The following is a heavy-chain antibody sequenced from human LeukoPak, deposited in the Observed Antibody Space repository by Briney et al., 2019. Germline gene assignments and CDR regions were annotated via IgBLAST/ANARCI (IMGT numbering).Heavy chain of an antibody. D-gene: IGHD3-22*01. CDR1: GYTFTSCD. Sequence: ASVEVSCKASGYTFTSCDINWVRQATGQGLEWMGWMNPNSGNTGYAQKFQGRVTMTRNTSISTAYMELSSLRSEDTAVYYCARGYYYYDSSGYSSDYWGQGTLVTVSS. CDR2: MNPNSGNT. CDR3: ARGYYYYDSSGYSSDY. J-gene: IGHJ4*02. V-gene: IGHV1-8*01.